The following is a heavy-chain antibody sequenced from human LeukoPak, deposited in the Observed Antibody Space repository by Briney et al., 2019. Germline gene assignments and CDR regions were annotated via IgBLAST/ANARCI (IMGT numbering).Heavy chain of an antibody. CDR3: ARDRREWEHLGGTGFDP. Sequence: ASVTVSCKASGYTFTSYGISWVRQAPGHGLEWMGWISAYNGNTNYAQKLQGRVTMTTDTSTSTAYMELRSLRSDDTAVYYCARDRREWEHLGGTGFDPWGQGTLVTVSS. V-gene: IGHV1-18*01. CDR1: GYTFTSYG. J-gene: IGHJ5*02. D-gene: IGHD1-26*01. CDR2: ISAYNGNT.